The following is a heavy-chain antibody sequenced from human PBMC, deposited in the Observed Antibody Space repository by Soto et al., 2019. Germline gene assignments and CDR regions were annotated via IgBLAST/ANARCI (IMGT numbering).Heavy chain of an antibody. V-gene: IGHV1-18*01. Sequence: ASVKVSFKASGYTFTSYGISWVRQAPGQGLEWMGWISAYNGNTNYAQKLQGRVTMTTDTSTSTAYMELRSLRSDDTAVYYCAREEVYCSGGSCRDYWGQGTLVTVSS. CDR3: AREEVYCSGGSCRDY. CDR1: GYTFTSYG. D-gene: IGHD2-15*01. CDR2: ISAYNGNT. J-gene: IGHJ4*02.